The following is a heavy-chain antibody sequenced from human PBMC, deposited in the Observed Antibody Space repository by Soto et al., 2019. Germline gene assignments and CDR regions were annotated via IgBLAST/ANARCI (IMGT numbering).Heavy chain of an antibody. J-gene: IGHJ4*02. V-gene: IGHV3-30*18. Sequence: QVQLVESGGGVVQPGRSLRLSCAASGFTFNSYGMHWVRQAPGKGLEWVALISYDGSDKYYPDSVKGRFTISRDNSKNTLYLQMNSLRPEDTAVYYCAKVLGQGTIPHYWGQGTLVTVSS. D-gene: IGHD2-21*01. CDR3: AKVLGQGTIPHY. CDR1: GFTFNSYG. CDR2: ISYDGSDK.